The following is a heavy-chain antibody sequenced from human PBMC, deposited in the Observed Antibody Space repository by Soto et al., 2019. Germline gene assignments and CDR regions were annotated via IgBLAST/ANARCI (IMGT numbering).Heavy chain of an antibody. J-gene: IGHJ4*02. CDR1: GFTFSSYW. V-gene: IGHV3-74*01. CDR2: INSDGSST. D-gene: IGHD6-19*01. CDR3: AVAVAGPTAIGY. Sequence: EVQLVESGGGLVQPGGSLRLPCAASGFTFSSYWMHWVRQAPGKGLVWVSRINSDGSSTSYADSAKGRFTISRDNAKNTLYLQMNSLRAEDTAVYYCAVAVAGPTAIGYWGQGTLVTVSS.